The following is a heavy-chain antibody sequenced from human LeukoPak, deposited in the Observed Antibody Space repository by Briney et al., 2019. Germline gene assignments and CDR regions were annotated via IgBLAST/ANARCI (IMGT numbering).Heavy chain of an antibody. CDR1: GGSISSSNW. CDR3: ARHYDVWGSYRGHFDY. D-gene: IGHD3-16*02. Sequence: SGTLSLTCAVSGGSISSSNWWSWVRQPPGKGLGWIGEIYHSGSTNYNPSLKSRVTISVDKSKNQFSLKLSSVTAADTAVYYCARHYDVWGSYRGHFDYWGQGTLVTVSS. J-gene: IGHJ4*02. V-gene: IGHV4-4*02. CDR2: IYHSGST.